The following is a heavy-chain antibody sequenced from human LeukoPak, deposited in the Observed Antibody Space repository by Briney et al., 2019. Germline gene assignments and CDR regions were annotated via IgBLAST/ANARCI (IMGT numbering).Heavy chain of an antibody. V-gene: IGHV4-34*01. J-gene: IGHJ4*02. Sequence: SETLSLTCTVSGGSISSYYWSWLRQPPGKGLEWIGEINHSGRTNYNTSLKSRVTISVDTSKNQCSLKLSAVTAADTAVDYCAKGTHGDYHDYWGQGTLVTVSS. CDR1: GGSISSYY. D-gene: IGHD4-17*01. CDR3: AKGTHGDYHDY. CDR2: INHSGRT.